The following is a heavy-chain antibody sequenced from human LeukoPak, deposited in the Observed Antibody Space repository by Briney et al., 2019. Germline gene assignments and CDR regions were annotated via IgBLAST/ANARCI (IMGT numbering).Heavy chain of an antibody. CDR1: GGSINNYY. D-gene: IGHD1-26*01. J-gene: IGHJ4*02. V-gene: IGHV4-59*01. CDR2: IYHSGAT. CDR3: ARKSPTSGSYGWYFDY. Sequence: PSETLSLTCTVSGGSINNYYWSWIRQPPGKGLEWIGYIYHSGATNYNPSLRSRVTISVDTSNNQFSLNLRSVTAADTAIYYCARKSPTSGSYGWYFDYWGQGALVTVSS.